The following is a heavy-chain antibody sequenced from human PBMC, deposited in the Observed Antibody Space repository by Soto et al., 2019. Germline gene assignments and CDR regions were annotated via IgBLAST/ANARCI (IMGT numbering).Heavy chain of an antibody. J-gene: IGHJ4*02. V-gene: IGHV3-11*06. CDR1: GFTFSDYY. CDR2: ISSSSSYT. CDR3: AKTVSQQPPGYFDY. D-gene: IGHD6-13*01. Sequence: QVQLVESGGGLVKPGGSLRLSCAASGFTFSDYYMSWIRQAPGKGLEWVSYISSSSSYTNYADSVKGRFTISRDNAKNSLSLPMNSMRAADTAVYYGAKTVSQQPPGYFDYWGQGPLVTVSS.